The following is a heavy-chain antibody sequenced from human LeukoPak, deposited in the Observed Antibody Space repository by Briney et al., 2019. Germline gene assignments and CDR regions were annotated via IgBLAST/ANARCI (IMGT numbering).Heavy chain of an antibody. CDR2: ISWNSGSI. J-gene: IGHJ3*02. V-gene: IGHV3-9*01. D-gene: IGHD6-19*01. Sequence: GGSLTLFCAASGFAFDDYAMHWVRQAPGKGLEWVSGISWNSGSIGYADSVKGRFTISRDNAKNSLYLQMNSLRAEDTALYYCAKSRIAVASNRAFDIWGQGTMVTVSS. CDR1: GFAFDDYA. CDR3: AKSRIAVASNRAFDI.